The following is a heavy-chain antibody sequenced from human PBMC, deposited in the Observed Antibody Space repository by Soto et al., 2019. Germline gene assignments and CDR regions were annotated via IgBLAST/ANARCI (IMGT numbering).Heavy chain of an antibody. V-gene: IGHV4-61*01. CDR3: ARVPSSSGRAHFDY. J-gene: IGHJ4*02. Sequence: SETLSLTCTVSGGSVSSGRYYWSWIRQPPGKGLEWIGYMFDSGSTNYNPSLKSRVTVAVDTSKNQFSLKLSSVTAEDTAVYYCARVPSSSGRAHFDYWGQGTLVTVSS. CDR1: GGSVSSGRYY. CDR2: MFDSGST. D-gene: IGHD2-15*01.